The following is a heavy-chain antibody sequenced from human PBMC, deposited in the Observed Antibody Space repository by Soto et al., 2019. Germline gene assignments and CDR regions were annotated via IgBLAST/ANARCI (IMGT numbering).Heavy chain of an antibody. CDR1: GYSFSYFW. CDR3: ASCHSLYSNSAPGYYFDI. J-gene: IGHJ4*02. Sequence: PGGSPKISFQGSGYSFSYFWFALVRPGPGEGVQWMAIGYPSDSDTTYSPYNPGQVNMSANKSSDTAYLQWRSLKTSDTDNYYRASCHSLYSNSAPGYYFDIWGQGTLVTVSS. V-gene: IGHV5-51*01. CDR2: GYPSDSDT. D-gene: IGHD6-6*01.